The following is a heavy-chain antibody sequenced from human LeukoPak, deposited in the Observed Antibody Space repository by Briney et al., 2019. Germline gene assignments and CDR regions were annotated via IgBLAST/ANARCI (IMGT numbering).Heavy chain of an antibody. V-gene: IGHV4-61*02. D-gene: IGHD3-9*01. Sequence: PSETLSLTCTVSGGSISSGSYYWSWIRQPAGKGLEWIGRIYTSGSTNYNPSLKSRVTISVDTSKNQFSLKLGSVTAADTAVYYCARGPAGRNILTDYYYFDYWGQGTLVTVSS. CDR2: IYTSGST. CDR1: GGSISSGSYY. J-gene: IGHJ4*02. CDR3: ARGPAGRNILTDYYYFDY.